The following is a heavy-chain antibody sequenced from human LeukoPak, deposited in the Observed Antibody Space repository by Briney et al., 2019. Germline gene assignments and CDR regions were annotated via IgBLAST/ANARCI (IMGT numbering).Heavy chain of an antibody. CDR2: ISYDGSDK. D-gene: IGHD2/OR15-2a*01. J-gene: IGHJ1*01. CDR3: ARHLPWNHHNSAEYFHH. Sequence: SGRSLRLSCAASRFTFSSYVMHWVRQAPGKGLEWVAVISYDGSDKYYADYVKGRFTISRDSARNSLYLKMNSLRAEDTAVYYCARHLPWNHHNSAEYFHHWGQGTLLIVSS. V-gene: IGHV3-30*03. CDR1: RFTFSSYV.